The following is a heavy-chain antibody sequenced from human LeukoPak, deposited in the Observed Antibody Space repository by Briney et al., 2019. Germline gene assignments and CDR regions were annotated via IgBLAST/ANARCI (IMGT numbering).Heavy chain of an antibody. CDR1: GGSISTYY. Sequence: SETLSLTCTVSGGSISTYYWSWIRQPPGRGLEWIGSIYYSGSTYYNPSLKSRVTISVDTSKNQFSLKLSSVTAADTAVYYCARDYGDYGKFDPWGQGTLVTVSS. CDR3: ARDYGDYGKFDP. CDR2: IYYSGST. V-gene: IGHV4-39*07. J-gene: IGHJ5*02. D-gene: IGHD4-17*01.